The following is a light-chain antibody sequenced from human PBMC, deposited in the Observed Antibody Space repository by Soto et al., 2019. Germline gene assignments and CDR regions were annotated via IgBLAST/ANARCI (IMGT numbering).Light chain of an antibody. CDR2: DVS. CDR1: SSDVGGYNY. Sequence: QSVLTQPASVSGSPGQSITISCTGTSSDVGGYNYVSWYQQHPGKAPKLMIYDVSDRPSGVSNRFSGSKSGNTASLTTSGLQAEDEADYYCSSYTSGFYVFGTGNKVTVL. V-gene: IGLV2-14*01. CDR3: SSYTSGFYV. J-gene: IGLJ1*01.